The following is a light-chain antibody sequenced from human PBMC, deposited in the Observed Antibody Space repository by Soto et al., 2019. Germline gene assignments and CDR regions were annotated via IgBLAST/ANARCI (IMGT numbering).Light chain of an antibody. V-gene: IGLV1-47*01. CDR1: NSRSGSNY. J-gene: IGLJ1*01. CDR2: RND. Sequence: QSALPQPPSASGTPGQRVTISCSTSNSRSGSNYVYWYQQLPGTAPKLLIYRNDQRPSGVPDRFSGSKSGTSASLAISGLRSEDEADYYCATWDDSLRVYVFVTGTKVTVL. CDR3: ATWDDSLRVYV.